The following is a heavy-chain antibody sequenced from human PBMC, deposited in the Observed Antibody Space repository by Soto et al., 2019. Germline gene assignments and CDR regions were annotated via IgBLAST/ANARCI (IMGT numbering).Heavy chain of an antibody. Sequence: ASVKVSCKASGYTFTSYGISWVRQAPGQGLEWMGWISAYNGNTNYAQKLQGRVTMTTDTSTSTAYMELGSLRSDDTAVYYCARDSSNSPARHGMDVWGQGTTVTVPS. V-gene: IGHV1-18*01. CDR2: ISAYNGNT. CDR1: GYTFTSYG. J-gene: IGHJ6*02. CDR3: ARDSSNSPARHGMDV. D-gene: IGHD4-4*01.